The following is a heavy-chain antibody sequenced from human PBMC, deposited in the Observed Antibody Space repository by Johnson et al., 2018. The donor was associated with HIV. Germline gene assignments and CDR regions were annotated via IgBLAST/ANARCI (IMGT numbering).Heavy chain of an antibody. D-gene: IGHD2-15*01. CDR3: ARDGYCSGGSCYSGDRLDAFDI. Sequence: QMLLVESGGGVVQPGRSLRLSCAASGFTFSSYAMHWVRQAPGKGLEWVAVISYDGSNKYYADSVKGRFTISRDNAKNSLYLQMNSLRAEDTAVYYCARDGYCSGGSCYSGDRLDAFDIWGQGTMVTVSS. V-gene: IGHV3-30-3*01. J-gene: IGHJ3*02. CDR2: ISYDGSNK. CDR1: GFTFSSYA.